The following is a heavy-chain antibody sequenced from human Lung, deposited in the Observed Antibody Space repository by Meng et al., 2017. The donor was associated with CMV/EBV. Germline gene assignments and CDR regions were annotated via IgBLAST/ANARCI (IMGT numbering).Heavy chain of an antibody. CDR3: LRRSGGSV. CDR2: IPHRGSS. CDR1: GDSTTNHNG. Sequence: VRWRVPGPALVKPSETLSLTCAASGDSTTNHNGWAWVRQPPRKGLEWIGEIPHRGSSAYNPSLKSRVSMSIDKSKNQFSLKLTSVTAADTAVYHCLRRSGGSVWGQGTLVTVSS. D-gene: IGHD3-10*01. J-gene: IGHJ1*01. V-gene: IGHV4-4*02.